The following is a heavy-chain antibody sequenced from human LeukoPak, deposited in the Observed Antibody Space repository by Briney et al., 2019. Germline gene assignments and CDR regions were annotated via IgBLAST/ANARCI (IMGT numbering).Heavy chain of an antibody. CDR3: TTDLNNWNDGRVNDAFDI. Sequence: GGSLRLSCTVSGFTVSSNSMSWVRQASGKGLEWVGRIRSKTNSYATSYAASVKGRFALSRDDSKNTAYLQMNSLKTEDTAVYYCTTDLNNWNDGRVNDAFDIWGQGTMVTVSS. CDR1: GFTVSSNS. D-gene: IGHD1-1*01. CDR2: IRSKTNSYAT. V-gene: IGHV3-73*01. J-gene: IGHJ3*02.